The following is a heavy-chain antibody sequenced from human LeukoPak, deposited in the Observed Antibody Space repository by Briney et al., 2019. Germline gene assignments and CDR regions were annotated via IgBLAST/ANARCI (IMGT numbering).Heavy chain of an antibody. V-gene: IGHV4-59*01. CDR3: AREEGRDSFDI. Sequence: PSETLSLTCTVSGGSISSYYWSWIRQPPGKGLEWIGYISYSGSPNYNPSLKSRVTISVETSKNQFSLKLTSVTAADTAVYYCAREEGRDSFDIWGQGTMVTVSS. CDR1: GGSISSYY. J-gene: IGHJ3*02. D-gene: IGHD2-15*01. CDR2: ISYSGSP.